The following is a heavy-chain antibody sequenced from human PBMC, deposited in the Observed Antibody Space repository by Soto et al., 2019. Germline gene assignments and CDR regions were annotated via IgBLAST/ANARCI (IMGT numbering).Heavy chain of an antibody. CDR2: IQTRDRRI. V-gene: IGHV3-11*01. CDR1: GFIFSDSS. D-gene: IGHD3-16*02. Sequence: RLSCAASGFIFSDSSMSSLRQVPGTRLEWISYIQTRDRRIYYSASVKGRFTISRDNAKDSLYLQMNSLXADDTAVYYCTRDGRGLGRLSLFEYWGQGVLVTVSS. CDR3: TRDGRGLGRLSLFEY. J-gene: IGHJ4*02.